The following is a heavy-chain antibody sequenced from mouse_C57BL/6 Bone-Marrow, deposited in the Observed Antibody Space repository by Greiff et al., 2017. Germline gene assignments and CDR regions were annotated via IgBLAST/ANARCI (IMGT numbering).Heavy chain of an antibody. V-gene: IGHV1-54*01. Sequence: VHLVESGAELVRPGTSVKVSCKASGYAFTNYLIEWVKQRPGQGLEWIGVINPGSGGTNYNEKFKGKATLTADKSSSTAYMQLSSLTSEDSAVYFCARSGVTTVAWYFDVWGTGTTVTVSS. D-gene: IGHD1-1*01. CDR3: ARSGVTTVAWYFDV. CDR1: GYAFTNYL. J-gene: IGHJ1*03. CDR2: INPGSGGT.